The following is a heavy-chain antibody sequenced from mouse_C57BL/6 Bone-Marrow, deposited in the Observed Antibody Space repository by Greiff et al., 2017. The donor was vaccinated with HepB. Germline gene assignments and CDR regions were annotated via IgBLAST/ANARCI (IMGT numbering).Heavy chain of an antibody. CDR2: INPYNGGT. J-gene: IGHJ3*01. V-gene: IGHV1-19*01. D-gene: IGHD1-1*01. CDR3: ALRGDSSYVAGFAY. CDR1: GYTFTDYY. Sequence: EVQLQQSGPVLVKPGASVKMSCKASGYTFTDYYMNWVKQSPGKSLEWIGVINPYNGGTSYNQKFKGKATLTVDKSSSTAYMQLNSLTSEDSAVYYCALRGDSSYVAGFAYWGQGTLVTVSA.